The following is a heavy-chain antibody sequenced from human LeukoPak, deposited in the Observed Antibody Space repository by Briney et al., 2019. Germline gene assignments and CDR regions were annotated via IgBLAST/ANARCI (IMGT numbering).Heavy chain of an antibody. J-gene: IGHJ4*02. CDR1: GGSISSGGYS. CDR2: TYHSGST. V-gene: IGHV4-30-2*01. D-gene: IGHD4-23*01. CDR3: ASYGGNTGIDY. Sequence: PSETLSLTCAVSGGSISSGGYSWSWIRQPPGKGLEWIGYTYHSGSTYYNPSLKSRVTISVDRPKNQFSLKLSSVTAADTAVYYCASYGGNTGIDYWGQGTLVTVSS.